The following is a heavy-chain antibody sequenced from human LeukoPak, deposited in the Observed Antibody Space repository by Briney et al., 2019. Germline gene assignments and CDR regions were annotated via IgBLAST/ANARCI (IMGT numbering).Heavy chain of an antibody. D-gene: IGHD4-17*01. CDR2: IIPIFGTA. CDR3: ARDLYDYGVDYYYYMDV. V-gene: IGHV1-69*05. J-gene: IGHJ6*03. Sequence: SVKVSCKASEGTFSSYAISWVRQAPGQGLEWMGGIIPIFGTANYAQKFQGRVTITTDESTSTAYMALSSLRFEDTAVYYCARDLYDYGVDYYYYMDVWGKGTTVTVSS. CDR1: EGTFSSYA.